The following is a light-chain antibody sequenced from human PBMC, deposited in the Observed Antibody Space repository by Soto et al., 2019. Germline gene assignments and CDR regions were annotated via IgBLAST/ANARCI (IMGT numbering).Light chain of an antibody. Sequence: DIQMTQSPSSLSASVGDRVTITCRASQNIFRYLNWYQQKPGKAPKLLSYAASNLQTGIPSRFSGSGSGTEYTLTISSVQPEDFATYHCQQSYTLPWTFGQGTKVEIK. CDR2: AAS. V-gene: IGKV1-39*01. CDR3: QQSYTLPWT. J-gene: IGKJ1*01. CDR1: QNIFRY.